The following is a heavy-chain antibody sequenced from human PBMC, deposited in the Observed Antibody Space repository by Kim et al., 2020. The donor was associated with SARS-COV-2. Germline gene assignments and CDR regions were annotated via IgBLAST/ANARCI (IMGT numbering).Heavy chain of an antibody. D-gene: IGHD2-15*01. CDR2: ISHDGSKE. Sequence: GGSLRLSCAASGFIFSNYAMHWVRQAPGKGLEWMAVISHDGSKEYYGDSVKGRFTISRDNSRNTLSLQMNSLRGEDTAVYSCVKDREYCSGGTCYNGILDHWGQGTLVTVSS. CDR3: VKDREYCSGGTCYNGILDH. V-gene: IGHV3-30*18. J-gene: IGHJ4*02. CDR1: GFIFSNYA.